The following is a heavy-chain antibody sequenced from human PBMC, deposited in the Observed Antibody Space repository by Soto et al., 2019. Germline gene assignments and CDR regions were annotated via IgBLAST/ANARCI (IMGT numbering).Heavy chain of an antibody. Sequence: SQTLSLTCAISGDSVSSNSAAWNWIRQSPSRGLEWLGRTYYRSKWYNDYAVSVKSRITINPDTSKNQFSLQLNSVTPEDTAVYYCARDLSSVHSNAGKYYFDYWVQGTLVTVFS. CDR2: TYYRSKWYN. CDR3: ARDLSSVHSNAGKYYFDY. J-gene: IGHJ4*02. D-gene: IGHD4-4*01. V-gene: IGHV6-1*01. CDR1: GDSVSSNSAA.